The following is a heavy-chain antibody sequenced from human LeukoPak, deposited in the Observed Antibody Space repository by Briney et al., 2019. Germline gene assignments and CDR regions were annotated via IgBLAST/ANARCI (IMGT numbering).Heavy chain of an antibody. J-gene: IGHJ4*02. V-gene: IGHV4-39*07. CDR1: GGSISSSSYY. CDR2: INHSGST. CDR3: ASAGTRGYYYFDY. Sequence: SETLSLTCTVSGGSISSSSYYWGWIRQPPGKGLEWIGEINHSGSTNYNPSLKSRVTISVDTSKNQFSLKLSSVTAADTAVYYCASAGTRGYYYFDYWGQGTLVTVSS. D-gene: IGHD3-10*01.